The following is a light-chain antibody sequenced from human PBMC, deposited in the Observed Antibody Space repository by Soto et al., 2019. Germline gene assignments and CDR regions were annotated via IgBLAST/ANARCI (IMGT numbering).Light chain of an antibody. J-gene: IGKJ1*01. Sequence: DIQMTQSPSTLSASVGDRVTITCRASQSISSWLAWYQQKPGKAPKLLIYKASNLESGVPSRFSGIGSGTEFTLNISSLQPDDFATYYCQQYNTYRTFGQGTKVDIX. CDR3: QQYNTYRT. CDR1: QSISSW. CDR2: KAS. V-gene: IGKV1-5*03.